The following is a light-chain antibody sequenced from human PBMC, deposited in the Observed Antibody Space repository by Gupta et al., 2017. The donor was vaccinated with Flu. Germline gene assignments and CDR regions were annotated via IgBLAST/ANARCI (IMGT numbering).Light chain of an antibody. CDR2: GAS. CDR1: QSVSSK. J-gene: IGKJ2*01. Sequence: ATLSVSPGERATLSCSASQSVSSKLAWYQQKPGQAPRLLIYGASTRATGIPARFSGSGYGTEFTLTISSRQSEDFAVYYCQQDSDWFLFTFGQGTKMEIK. CDR3: QQDSDWFLFT. V-gene: IGKV3D-15*01.